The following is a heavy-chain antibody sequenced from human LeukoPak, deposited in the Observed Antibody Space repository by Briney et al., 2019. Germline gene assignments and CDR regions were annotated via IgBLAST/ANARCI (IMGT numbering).Heavy chain of an antibody. D-gene: IGHD5-12*01. CDR2: IYSGGST. Sequence: PGGSLRLSCAASEFSVGSNYMTWVRQAPGKGLEWVSLIYSGGSTYYADSVKGRFTISRDNFKNTLYLQMNSLRAEDTAVYYCARGSSGYHNTGGQGTLVTVSS. CDR3: ARGSSGYHNT. V-gene: IGHV3-66*01. J-gene: IGHJ4*02. CDR1: EFSVGSNY.